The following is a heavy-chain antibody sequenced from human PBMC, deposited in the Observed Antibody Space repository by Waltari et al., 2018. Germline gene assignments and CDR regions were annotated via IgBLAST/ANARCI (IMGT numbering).Heavy chain of an antibody. CDR2: ISGAGGHT. CDR1: GVSFSLYA. CDR3: AKERIPGQVTGTSYFDY. D-gene: IGHD6-19*01. V-gene: IGHV3-23*01. Sequence: EVQLLESGGGLVQPGESLRLSCVASGVSFSLYAMSWVRQAPGKGLEWVSGISGAGGHTHYADSVKGRFTVSRDNSKNTLYLQMNSLRAEDTAVYYCAKERIPGQVTGTSYFDYWGQGTLVTVSS. J-gene: IGHJ4*02.